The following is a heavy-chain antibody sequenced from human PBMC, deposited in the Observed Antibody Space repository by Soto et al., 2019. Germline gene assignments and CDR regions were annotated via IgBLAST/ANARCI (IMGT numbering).Heavy chain of an antibody. CDR2: ISPDGKNT. CDR3: VRGASSGYYRIDY. CDR1: GFTFSSYW. D-gene: IGHD3-22*01. J-gene: IGHJ4*02. Sequence: TGGSLRLSCAASGFTFSSYWMHWVCQVPGKGLVWVSRISPDGKNTNYADSVKGRFTISRDNAKNTVFLQMNSLRVEDMAVYYCVRGASSGYYRIDYWGQGALVTVSS. V-gene: IGHV3-74*01.